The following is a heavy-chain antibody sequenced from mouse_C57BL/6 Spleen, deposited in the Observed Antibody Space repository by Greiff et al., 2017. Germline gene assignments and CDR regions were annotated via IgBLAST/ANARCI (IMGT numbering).Heavy chain of an antibody. CDR3: TTDYSNPYYFDY. CDR2: IDPENGDT. J-gene: IGHJ2*01. V-gene: IGHV14-4*01. CDR1: GFNIKDDY. Sequence: EVQLQQSGAELVRPGASVKLSCTASGFNIKDDYMHWVKQRPEQGLEWIGWIDPENGDTEYASKFQGKATITADTSSNTAYLQLSSLTSEDTAVYYCTTDYSNPYYFDYWVQGTTLTVSS. D-gene: IGHD2-5*01.